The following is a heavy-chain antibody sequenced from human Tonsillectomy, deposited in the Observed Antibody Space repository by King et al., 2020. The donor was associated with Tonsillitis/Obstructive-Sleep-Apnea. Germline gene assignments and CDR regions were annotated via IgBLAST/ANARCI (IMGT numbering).Heavy chain of an antibody. J-gene: IGHJ6*03. CDR1: GFTFSDYY. CDR2: ISSSSSYT. V-gene: IGHV3-11*05. D-gene: IGHD2-2*01. CDR3: ARDQKRYCSSTSCYYYYYMDV. Sequence: VQLVESGGGLVKPGGSLRLSCAASGFTFSDYYMSWIRQAPGEGLEWGSYISSSSSYTNYADPVKGRFTISRDNAKNSLYLQMNSLRAEDTAVYYCARDQKRYCSSTSCYYYYYMDVWGKGTTVTVSS.